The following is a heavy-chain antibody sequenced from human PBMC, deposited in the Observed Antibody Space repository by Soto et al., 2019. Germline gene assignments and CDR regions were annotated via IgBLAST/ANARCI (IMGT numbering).Heavy chain of an antibody. CDR3: AKKVNSGPGSQYFDY. V-gene: IGHV3-74*01. CDR2: MNPDGSAI. J-gene: IGHJ4*02. CDR1: GFTFSSSW. Sequence: GGSLRLSCVVSGFTFSSSWMHWVRQGPGKGLVWVSRMNPDGSAINYADSVKGRFTTSRDNAKNILYLQMNSLRAEDTAIYYCAKKVNSGPGSQYFDYWGQGTLVTVSS. D-gene: IGHD3-10*01.